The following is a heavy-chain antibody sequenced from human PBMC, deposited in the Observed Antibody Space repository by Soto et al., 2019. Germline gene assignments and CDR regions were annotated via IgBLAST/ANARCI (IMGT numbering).Heavy chain of an antibody. V-gene: IGHV4-34*01. CDR3: AGDIRSGSYRFDF. CDR1: GGSFSAYS. J-gene: IGHJ4*02. Sequence: TSETLSLTCAVYGGSFSAYSWTWIRQPPGKGLEWIGEINHSGSTYYNPSLESRVTIPEDTSKNQFSLKLNSVTAADTAVYYCAGDIRSGSYRFDFWGQGTLVTVSS. D-gene: IGHD1-26*01. CDR2: INHSGST.